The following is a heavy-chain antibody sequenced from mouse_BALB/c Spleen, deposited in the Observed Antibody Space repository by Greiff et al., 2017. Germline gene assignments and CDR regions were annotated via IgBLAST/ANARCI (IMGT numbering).Heavy chain of an antibody. Sequence: VQLQQSGAELVRPGVSVKISCKGSGYTFTDYAMHWVKQSHAKSLEWIGVISTYYGDASYNQKFKGKATMTVDKSSSTAYMELARLTSEDSAVYYCARGDYGPAWFAYWGQGTLVTVSA. V-gene: IGHV1S137*01. CDR1: GYTFTDYA. CDR2: ISTYYGDA. CDR3: ARGDYGPAWFAY. D-gene: IGHD1-2*01. J-gene: IGHJ3*01.